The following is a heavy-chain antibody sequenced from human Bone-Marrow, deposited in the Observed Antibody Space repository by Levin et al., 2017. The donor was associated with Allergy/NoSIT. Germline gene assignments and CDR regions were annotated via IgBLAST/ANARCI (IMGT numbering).Heavy chain of an antibody. CDR1: GFTFSSYE. CDR3: ARVYYYDSSGFAPDY. J-gene: IGHJ4*02. D-gene: IGHD3-22*01. Sequence: PGGSLRLSCAASGFTFSSYEMNWVRQAPGKGLEWVSYISSSGSTIYYADSVKGRFTISRDNAKNSLYLQMNSLRAEDTAVYYCARVYYYDSSGFAPDYWGQGTLVTVSS. CDR2: ISSSGSTI. V-gene: IGHV3-48*03.